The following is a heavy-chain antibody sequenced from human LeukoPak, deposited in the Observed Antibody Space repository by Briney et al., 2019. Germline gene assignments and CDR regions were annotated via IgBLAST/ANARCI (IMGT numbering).Heavy chain of an antibody. Sequence: SQTLSLTCTVSGGSISSGDYYWSWIRQPPGKGLEWIGYIYYNGSTYYNPSLKSRVTISVDASKNQFSLKLSSVTAADTAVYYCARTSLGGAWFDPWGQGTLVTVSS. CDR2: IYYNGST. V-gene: IGHV4-30-4*08. CDR3: ARTSLGGAWFDP. D-gene: IGHD3-10*01. CDR1: GGSISSGDYY. J-gene: IGHJ5*02.